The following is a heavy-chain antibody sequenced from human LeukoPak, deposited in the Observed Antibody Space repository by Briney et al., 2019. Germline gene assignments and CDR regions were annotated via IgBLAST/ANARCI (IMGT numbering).Heavy chain of an antibody. Sequence: GGSLRLSCAASGFTVISNYMGWVRQAPGKGLEWLSVIYLGNNTFYADSVKGRFAIPRDKSKNTVFLQMNSLRVEDTAVYYCAGGRIAPADLDYWGQGTLVTVSS. J-gene: IGHJ4*02. D-gene: IGHD6-13*01. V-gene: IGHV3-53*01. CDR1: GFTVISNY. CDR3: AGGRIAPADLDY. CDR2: IYLGNNT.